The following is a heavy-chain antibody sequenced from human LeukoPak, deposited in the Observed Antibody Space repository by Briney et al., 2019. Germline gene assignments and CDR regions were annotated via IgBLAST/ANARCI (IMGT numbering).Heavy chain of an antibody. Sequence: PGGSLRLSCAASGFTFSSYAMSWVRQAPGKGLEWVSAISGSGGGTYYADSVEGRFTISRDNSKNTLYLQMKSLRAEDTAVYYCAKDIQRITMIVVVKDAFDIGGKGTMVTVSS. V-gene: IGHV3-23*01. D-gene: IGHD3-22*01. CDR3: AKDIQRITMIVVVKDAFDI. CDR1: GFTFSSYA. J-gene: IGHJ3*02. CDR2: ISGSGGGT.